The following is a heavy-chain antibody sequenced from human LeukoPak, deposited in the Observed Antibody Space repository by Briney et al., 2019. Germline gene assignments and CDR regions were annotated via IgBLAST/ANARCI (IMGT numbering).Heavy chain of an antibody. CDR1: GFTVSSNY. CDR2: IHSGGST. CDR3: ARGGMTTVTPLLY. D-gene: IGHD4-17*01. V-gene: IGHV3-53*01. Sequence: GGSLRLSCAASGFTVSSNYMSWVRQAPGKGLEWVSVIHSGGSTYYADSVKGRFTNSRANSKNTPYLPMISLRAQDTAVYYCARGGMTTVTPLLYWGQGTLVTVSS. J-gene: IGHJ4*02.